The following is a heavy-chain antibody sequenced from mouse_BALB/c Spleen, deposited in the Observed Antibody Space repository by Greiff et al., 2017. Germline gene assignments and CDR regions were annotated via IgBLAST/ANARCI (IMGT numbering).Heavy chain of an antibody. CDR1: GDSITSGY. J-gene: IGHJ4*01. CDR2: ISYSGST. V-gene: IGHV3-8*02. D-gene: IGHD2-3*01. CDR3: ARQDGLLSYAMDY. Sequence: EVHLVESGPSLVKPSQTLSLTCSVTGDSITSGYWNWIRKFPGNKLEYMGYISYSGSTYYNPSLKSRISITRDTSKNQYYLQLNSVTTEDTATYYCARQDGLLSYAMDYWGQGTSVTVSS.